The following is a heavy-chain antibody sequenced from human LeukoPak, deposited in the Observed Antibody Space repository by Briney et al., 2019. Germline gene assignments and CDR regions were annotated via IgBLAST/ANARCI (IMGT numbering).Heavy chain of an antibody. V-gene: IGHV1-2*02. CDR3: AWGRGTTMVRGVITNYFDL. Sequence: ASVKVPCRASGYTFTAHHIHWVRQAPGQGLELMGWNHPNSGGTNYAQKFLGSVTMTGDTSINTAFMELRRLRSDDTVIYYCAWGRGTTMVRGVITNYFDLWGRGSVVSVFS. D-gene: IGHD3-10*01. CDR1: GYTFTAHH. J-gene: IGHJ2*01. CDR2: NHPNSGGT.